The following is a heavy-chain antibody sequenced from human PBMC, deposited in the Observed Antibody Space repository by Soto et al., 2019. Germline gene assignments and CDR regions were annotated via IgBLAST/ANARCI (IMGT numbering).Heavy chain of an antibody. D-gene: IGHD3-22*01. CDR1: GGTLSSYA. CDR2: IIPIFGTA. CDR3: ARDPSLWSSGSYLFDY. Sequence: SVKVSCKASGGTLSSYAISWVRQAPGQGLEWMGGIIPIFGTANYAQKFQGRVTITADESTSTAYMELSSLRSEDTAVYYCARDPSLWSSGSYLFDYWGQGTLVTVSS. J-gene: IGHJ4*02. V-gene: IGHV1-69*13.